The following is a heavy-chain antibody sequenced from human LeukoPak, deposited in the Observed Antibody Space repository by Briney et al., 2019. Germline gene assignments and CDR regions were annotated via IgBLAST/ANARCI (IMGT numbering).Heavy chain of an antibody. J-gene: IGHJ4*02. V-gene: IGHV1-18*01. CDR2: ISAYNGNT. CDR3: ARDYPLYDILTGPPFDY. D-gene: IGHD3-9*01. Sequence: ASVKVSCKASGYTFTSYGISWVRQAPGQGLELMGWISAYNGNTNYAQKLQGRVTMTTDTSTSTAYMELRSLRSDDTAVYYCARDYPLYDILTGPPFDYWGQGTLVTVSS. CDR1: GYTFTSYG.